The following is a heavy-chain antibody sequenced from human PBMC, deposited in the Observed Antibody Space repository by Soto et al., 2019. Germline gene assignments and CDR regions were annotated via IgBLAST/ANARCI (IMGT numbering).Heavy chain of an antibody. J-gene: IGHJ4*02. D-gene: IGHD3-22*01. CDR1: GGSISSGGYY. CDR3: GRDVPPYYDSSGSGGGV. CDR2: IYYSGST. Sequence: QVQLQESGPGLVKPSQTLSLTCTVSGGSISSGGYYWSWIRQHPGKGLEWIGYIYYSGSTYYNPALKSRGTISVGTAKNQFSLKLSSGTAADTAGYYCGRDVPPYYDSSGSGGGVWGQGTLVTVSS. V-gene: IGHV4-31*03.